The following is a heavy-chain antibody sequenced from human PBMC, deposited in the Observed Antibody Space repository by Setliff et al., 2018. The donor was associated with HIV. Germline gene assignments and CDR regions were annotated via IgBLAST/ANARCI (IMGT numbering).Heavy chain of an antibody. CDR3: ATRRFVTGLMTSSGAFEM. Sequence: SETLSLTCSVSGGSFSSDSYYWGWIRQFPGKGLEWIGSIYYSGGTYYHPSLKSRVTISVDTSKNQFSLKLTSVTAADTGVYYCATRRFVTGLMTSSGAFEMWGQGTMVTVSS. J-gene: IGHJ3*02. CDR2: IYYSGGT. CDR1: GGSFSSDSYY. V-gene: IGHV4-39*07. D-gene: IGHD2-8*01.